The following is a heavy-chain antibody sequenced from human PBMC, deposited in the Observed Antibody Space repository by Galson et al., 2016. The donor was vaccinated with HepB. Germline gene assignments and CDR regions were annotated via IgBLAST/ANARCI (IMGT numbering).Heavy chain of an antibody. CDR1: GFTLSRYW. CDR2: INEDGSEK. Sequence: SLRLSCAGSGFTLSRYWMSWVRQAPGKGLEWVANINEDGSEKKYVDSVKGRFTISRDNAKNSVYRQMNSLRAEDTAVYYCTRDIAAFGGVMEWGQGTLVTISS. CDR3: TRDIAAFGGVME. V-gene: IGHV3-7*04. D-gene: IGHD3-16*01. J-gene: IGHJ4*02.